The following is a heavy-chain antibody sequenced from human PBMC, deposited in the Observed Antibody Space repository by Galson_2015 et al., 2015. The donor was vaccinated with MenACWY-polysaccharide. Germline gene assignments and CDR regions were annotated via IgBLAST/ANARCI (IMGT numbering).Heavy chain of an antibody. D-gene: IGHD2-21*02. V-gene: IGHV1-46*01. J-gene: IGHJ4*02. CDR3: ASPGRGDGVDY. CDR1: GYSFTTYY. Sequence: SVKVSCKASGYSFTTYYIHWVRQAPGQGLEWMGIINPTGGATNFAQKFQARVTLTTDTSRNQFSLKLSSVTAADTAVYYCASPGRGDGVDYWGQGTLVTVSS. CDR2: INPTGGAT.